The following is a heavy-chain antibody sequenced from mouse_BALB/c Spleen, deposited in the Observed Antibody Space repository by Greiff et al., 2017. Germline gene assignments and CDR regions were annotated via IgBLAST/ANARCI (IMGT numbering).Heavy chain of an antibody. CDR2: IYPGNSDT. V-gene: IGHV1-5*01. CDR3: TREFITTVVATRYFDV. Sequence: EVQLQQSGTVLARPGASVKMSCKASGYTFTSYWMHWVKQRPGQGLEWIGAIYPGNSDTSYNQKFKGKAKLTAVTSTSTAYMELSSLTNEDSAVYYCTREFITTVVATRYFDVWGAGTTVTVSS. CDR1: GYTFTSYW. D-gene: IGHD1-1*01. J-gene: IGHJ1*01.